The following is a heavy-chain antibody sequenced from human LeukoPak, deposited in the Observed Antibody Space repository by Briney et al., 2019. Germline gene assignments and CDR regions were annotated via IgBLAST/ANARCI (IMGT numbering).Heavy chain of an antibody. CDR2: MNPNSGNT. J-gene: IGHJ5*02. CDR1: GYTFSSHD. V-gene: IGHV1-8*01. D-gene: IGHD3-10*01. CDR3: ASAKYYYRSGSYWRHP. Sequence: ASVKVSCKASGYTFSSHDINWVRQATGQGLEWMGWMNPNSGNTGYAQKFQGRVIMTRDTAINTAYMELHSLRAEDTAVYYCASAKYYYRSGSYWRHPWGQGTLVTVPS.